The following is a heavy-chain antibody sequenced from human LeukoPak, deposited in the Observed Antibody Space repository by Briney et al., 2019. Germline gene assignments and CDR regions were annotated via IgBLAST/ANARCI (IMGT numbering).Heavy chain of an antibody. CDR3: ARGLYSGYDLNWFDP. J-gene: IGHJ5*02. V-gene: IGHV3-30*04. D-gene: IGHD5-12*01. Sequence: GGSLRLSCAASGFTFSSYAMHWVRQAPGKGLEWVAVISYDGSNKYYADSVKGRFTISRDNSKNTLYLQMNSLRAEDTAVYYCARGLYSGYDLNWFDPWGQGTLVTVSS. CDR1: GFTFSSYA. CDR2: ISYDGSNK.